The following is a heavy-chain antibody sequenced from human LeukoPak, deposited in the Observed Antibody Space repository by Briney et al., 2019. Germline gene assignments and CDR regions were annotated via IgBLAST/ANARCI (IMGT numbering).Heavy chain of an antibody. CDR1: GFTFSVAA. D-gene: IGHD5-24*01. Sequence: GGSLRLSCAASGFTFSVAAMTWVRQAPGKGLEWVSLIGASGESTYYADSVKGRFTISRDDSKNTLSLQMNSLRVEDTAMYFCAKDIQLSTWGLGTMVTVSS. CDR2: IGASGEST. CDR3: AKDIQLST. J-gene: IGHJ3*01. V-gene: IGHV3-23*01.